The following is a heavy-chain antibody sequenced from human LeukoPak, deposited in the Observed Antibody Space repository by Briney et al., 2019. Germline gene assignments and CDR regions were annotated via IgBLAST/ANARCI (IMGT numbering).Heavy chain of an antibody. Sequence: GASVKVSCKASGYTFTAYYLHWVRQPPGQGLEWMGWINPNSGGTNYAQTFQGRVTMTRDTSISTAYMDLSTLRSDDTAVYYCARVADFRQSSDFWGQGTLVTVS. J-gene: IGHJ4*02. CDR3: ARVADFRQSSDF. CDR2: INPNSGGT. CDR1: GYTFTAYY. D-gene: IGHD3/OR15-3a*01. V-gene: IGHV1-2*02.